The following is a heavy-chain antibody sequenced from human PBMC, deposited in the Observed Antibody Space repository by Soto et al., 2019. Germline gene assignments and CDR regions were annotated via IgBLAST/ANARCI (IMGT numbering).Heavy chain of an antibody. J-gene: IGHJ4*02. Sequence: EVQLVESGGGLVQPGGSLRLYCAGSGFTFSNDWMHWVRQAPGKGLEWVSRIDHDGPTDYADSVRGRFTISRDNAENTLYLQMNSLRPEDTAVYYCVRDSHGDYWGQGTLVTVSS. CDR3: VRDSHGDY. CDR2: IDHDGPT. CDR1: GFTFSNDW. V-gene: IGHV3-74*01.